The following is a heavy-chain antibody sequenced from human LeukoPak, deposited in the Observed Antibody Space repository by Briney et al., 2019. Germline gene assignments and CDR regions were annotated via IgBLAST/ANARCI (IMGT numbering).Heavy chain of an antibody. CDR1: GGTFSSYA. D-gene: IGHD6-13*01. CDR2: IIPILGIA. V-gene: IGHV1-69*04. Sequence: GASVKVSCKASGGTFSSYAISWVRQAPGQGLEWMGRIIPILGIANYAQKFQGRVTITADKSTSTAYMELSSLRSEDTAVYYCAGQRYSSSNAYYYYGMDVWGQGTTVTVSS. J-gene: IGHJ6*02. CDR3: AGQRYSSSNAYYYYGMDV.